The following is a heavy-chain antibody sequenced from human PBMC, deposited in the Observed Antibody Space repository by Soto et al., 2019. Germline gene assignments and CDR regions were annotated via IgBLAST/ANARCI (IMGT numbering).Heavy chain of an antibody. CDR3: ARTRMGDFWSGYYTTYYYGMDV. D-gene: IGHD3-3*01. CDR1: GYTFTSYG. V-gene: IGHV1-18*04. CDR2: ISAYNGNT. J-gene: IGHJ6*02. Sequence: GASVKVSCKASGYTFTSYGISWVRQAPGQGLEWMGWISAYNGNTNYAQKLQGRVTMTTDTSTSTAYMELRSLRSDDTAVYYCARTRMGDFWSGYYTTYYYGMDVWGQGTTVTVSS.